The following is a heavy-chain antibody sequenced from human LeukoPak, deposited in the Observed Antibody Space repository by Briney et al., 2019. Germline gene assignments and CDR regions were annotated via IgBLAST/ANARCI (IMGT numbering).Heavy chain of an antibody. V-gene: IGHV3-23*01. CDR1: GFTFSGYA. Sequence: GGSLRLSCAASGFTFSGYAMSWVREAPGKGLEWDSAISGSGGSTYYADSVKGRFTISRYNSKNTLYLQMNSLRAEDKAVYHCAKDGLAYCGGDCHFDYWGQGTLVTVSS. CDR3: AKDGLAYCGGDCHFDY. J-gene: IGHJ4*02. CDR2: ISGSGGST. D-gene: IGHD2-21*02.